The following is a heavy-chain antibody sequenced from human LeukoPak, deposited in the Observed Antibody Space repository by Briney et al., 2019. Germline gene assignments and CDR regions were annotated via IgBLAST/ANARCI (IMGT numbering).Heavy chain of an antibody. D-gene: IGHD5-18*01. V-gene: IGHV3-21*01. CDR2: ISSSSSYI. Sequence: GGSLRLSCTVSGFTVSSNSMSWVRQAPGKGLEWVSSISSSSSYIYYADSVKGRFTISRDNAKNSLYLQMNSLRAEDTAVYYCASSVDTAMVNDYWGQGTLVTVSS. CDR3: ASSVDTAMVNDY. J-gene: IGHJ4*02. CDR1: GFTVSSNS.